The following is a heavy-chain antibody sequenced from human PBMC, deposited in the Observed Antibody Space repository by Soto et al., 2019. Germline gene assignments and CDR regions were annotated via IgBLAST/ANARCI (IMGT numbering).Heavy chain of an antibody. J-gene: IGHJ1*01. CDR1: GGSISSYV. CDR2: IYYSGST. Sequence: SETLSLTCTVSGGSISSYVWSWIRQPPGKGLEWIGYIYYSGSTNYNPSLKSRVTLSVDTSKNQFSLKLSSVTAADTAVYYCARGTAYYDSSGYNAEYFQHWGKGTLVTVS. D-gene: IGHD3-22*01. V-gene: IGHV4-59*01. CDR3: ARGTAYYDSSGYNAEYFQH.